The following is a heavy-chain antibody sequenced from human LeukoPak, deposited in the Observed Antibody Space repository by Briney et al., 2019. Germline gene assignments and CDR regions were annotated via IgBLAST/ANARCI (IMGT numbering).Heavy chain of an antibody. Sequence: PGRSLRLSCAASGFTFSSYGMHWVRQASGKGLEWVAVIWYDGSNKYYADSVKGRFTISRDNSKNTLYLQMNSLRAEDTAVYYCARARGDRPPGVAFDIWGQGTMVTVSS. J-gene: IGHJ3*02. D-gene: IGHD3-10*01. CDR2: IWYDGSNK. CDR3: ARARGDRPPGVAFDI. V-gene: IGHV3-33*01. CDR1: GFTFSSYG.